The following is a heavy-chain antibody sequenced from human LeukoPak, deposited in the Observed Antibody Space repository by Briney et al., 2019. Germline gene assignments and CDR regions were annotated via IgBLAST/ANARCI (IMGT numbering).Heavy chain of an antibody. J-gene: IGHJ6*04. D-gene: IGHD6-19*01. Sequence: PGGSLRPSCAASGFTFSSYEMNWVRQAPGKGLEWVSYISSSGSTIYYADSVKGRFTISRDNAKNSLYLQMNSLRAEDTAVYYCARDEGSGWSPGYYYYGMDVWGKGTTVTVSS. V-gene: IGHV3-48*03. CDR1: GFTFSSYE. CDR2: ISSSGSTI. CDR3: ARDEGSGWSPGYYYYGMDV.